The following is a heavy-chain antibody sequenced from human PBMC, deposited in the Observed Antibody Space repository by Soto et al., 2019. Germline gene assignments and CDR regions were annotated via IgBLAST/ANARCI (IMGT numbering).Heavy chain of an antibody. CDR3: ARVYDSSGLFPLVDP. CDR1: GGSISSGTFY. J-gene: IGHJ5*02. D-gene: IGHD3-22*01. V-gene: IGHV4-39*01. Sequence: QLQLQESGPGLVKPSETLSLTCTVSGGSISSGTFYWGWIRQPPGKGLEYIGSIHYSGSTYYNPSLKSRVTLSLATSKNQFSLTLSSVTAADAAIYYCARVYDSSGLFPLVDPWGQGTLVTVSS. CDR2: IHYSGST.